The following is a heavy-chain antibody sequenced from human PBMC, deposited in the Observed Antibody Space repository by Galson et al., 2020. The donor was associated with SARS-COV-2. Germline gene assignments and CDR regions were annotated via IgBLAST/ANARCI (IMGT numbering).Heavy chain of an antibody. D-gene: IGHD3-9*01. CDR3: ARDLIGMLYYFGY. CDR2: ISYDGSNK. CDR1: GFTFSSYA. Sequence: GESLKISCAASGFTFSSYAMHWVRQAPGKGLEWVAVISYDGSNKYYADSVKGRFTISRDNPKNTLYLQMNSLRAEDTAVYYCARDLIGMLYYFGYWGQGTLVTVSS. V-gene: IGHV3-30*04. J-gene: IGHJ4*02.